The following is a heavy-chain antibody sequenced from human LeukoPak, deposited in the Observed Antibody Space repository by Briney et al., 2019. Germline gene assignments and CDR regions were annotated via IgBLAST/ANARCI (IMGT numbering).Heavy chain of an antibody. CDR1: GGTFSSYA. Sequence: SVKVSCKASGGTFSSYAISWVRQAPGQGLEWMGGIIPIFGTANYAQKFQGRVTITADKSTSTAYMELSSLRSEDTAVYYCAKEARAMVRGVRYFDYWGQGTLVTVSS. J-gene: IGHJ4*02. CDR3: AKEARAMVRGVRYFDY. D-gene: IGHD3-10*01. V-gene: IGHV1-69*06. CDR2: IIPIFGTA.